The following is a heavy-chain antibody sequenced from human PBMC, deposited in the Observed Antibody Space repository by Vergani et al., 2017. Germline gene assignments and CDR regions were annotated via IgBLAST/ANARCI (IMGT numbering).Heavy chain of an antibody. CDR2: IYHSGSP. D-gene: IGHD3-16*02. CDR3: ARDRDLSTIDY. J-gene: IGHJ4*02. CDR1: GVSINDSDSY. Sequence: QVQLQESGPGVVKPSQTLSLTCTVSGVSINDSDSYWTWIRQSPGKGLEWIGYIYHSGSPFYNPSLKSRFTISIDTSRNRFSLRLPSVTAADMAVYFCARDRDLSTIDYWGQGTLVTVSS. V-gene: IGHV4-30-4*08.